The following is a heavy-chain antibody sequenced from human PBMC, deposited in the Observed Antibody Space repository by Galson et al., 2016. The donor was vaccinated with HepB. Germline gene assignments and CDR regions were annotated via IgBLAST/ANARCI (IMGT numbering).Heavy chain of an antibody. J-gene: IGHJ4*02. V-gene: IGHV1-18*04. D-gene: IGHD2-15*01. CDR1: GYSFTSDG. CDR2: ISPYNGNS. Sequence: SVKVSCKASGYSFTSDGISWVRQAPGQGLEWMGWISPYNGNSSYAQKFQGRVTMATDTSTNTAYMELRSLRSDDTAVYYCAREGVCSDGSCYSGLDYWGQGTPVTGSS. CDR3: AREGVCSDGSCYSGLDY.